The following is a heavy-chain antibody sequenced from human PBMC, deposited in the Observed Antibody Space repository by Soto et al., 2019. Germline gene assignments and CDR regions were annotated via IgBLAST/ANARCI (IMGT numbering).Heavy chain of an antibody. CDR1: GGSLSSYK. Sequence: SETLSLNCTVFGGSLSSYKWSWIRQPPGKGLEWIGYIYYSGSTNYNPSLKSRVTISVDTSKNQFSLKLSSVTAADTAVYYCARRYGSAFDIWGQGTMVTVSS. CDR3: ARRYGSAFDI. J-gene: IGHJ3*02. D-gene: IGHD3-10*01. V-gene: IGHV4-59*01. CDR2: IYYSGST.